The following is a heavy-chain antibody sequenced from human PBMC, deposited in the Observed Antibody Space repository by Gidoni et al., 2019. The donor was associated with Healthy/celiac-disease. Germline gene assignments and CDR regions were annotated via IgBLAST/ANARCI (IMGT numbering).Heavy chain of an antibody. CDR3: AVSRIAARRVYYYYGMDV. CDR2: ISYDGSNK. D-gene: IGHD6-6*01. CDR1: GFTFSSYA. J-gene: IGHJ6*02. Sequence: QVQLVESGGGVVQPGRSLRLSCAASGFTFSSYAMHWVRQAPGKGLEWVAVISYDGSNKYYADSVKGRFTISRDNSKNTLYLQMNSLRAEDTAVYYCAVSRIAARRVYYYYGMDVWGQGTTVTVSS. V-gene: IGHV3-30*01.